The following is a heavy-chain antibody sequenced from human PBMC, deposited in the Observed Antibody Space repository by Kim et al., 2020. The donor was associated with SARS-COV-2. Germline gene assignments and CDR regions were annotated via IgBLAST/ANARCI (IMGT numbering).Heavy chain of an antibody. CDR2: IWYDGSNK. V-gene: IGHV3-33*06. CDR1: GFTFSSYG. J-gene: IGHJ3*02. D-gene: IGHD3-10*01. Sequence: GGSLRLSCAASGFTFSSYGMHWVRQAPGKGLEWVAAIWYDGSNKYYADSVKGRFTISRDNSKNTLYLQMNSLRAEDTAVYYCANTYYYGSGTRSQDAFDIWGQGTMVTVSS. CDR3: ANTYYYGSGTRSQDAFDI.